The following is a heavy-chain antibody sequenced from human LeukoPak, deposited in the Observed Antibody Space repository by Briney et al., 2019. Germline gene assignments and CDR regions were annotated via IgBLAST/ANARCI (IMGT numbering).Heavy chain of an antibody. V-gene: IGHV3-73*01. CDR3: ATTYYGSGSYFAFDI. CDR1: GFTFSGSA. D-gene: IGHD3-10*01. Sequence: GGSLRLSCAASGFTFSGSALHWVRQASGKGLEWVGRIRSTANGYATAYAASVKGRFTISRDDSKNTAYLQMDSLKTEDTAVYYCATTYYGSGSYFAFDIWGQGTMVTVSS. J-gene: IGHJ3*02. CDR2: IRSTANGYAT.